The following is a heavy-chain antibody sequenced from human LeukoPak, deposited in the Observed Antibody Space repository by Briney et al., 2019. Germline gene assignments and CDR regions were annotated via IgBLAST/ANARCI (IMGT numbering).Heavy chain of an antibody. J-gene: IGHJ4*02. Sequence: GGSLRLSCAASGFSFSSYEMHWVRQAPGKGLEWVSDISSSGSTTYYADSVRGRFTTSRDNAKNLLYLQMHSLRAEDTAIYYCSLLAVASPQDYWGQGALVTVSS. CDR1: GFSFSSYE. CDR3: SLLAVASPQDY. CDR2: ISSSGSTT. V-gene: IGHV3-48*03. D-gene: IGHD6-19*01.